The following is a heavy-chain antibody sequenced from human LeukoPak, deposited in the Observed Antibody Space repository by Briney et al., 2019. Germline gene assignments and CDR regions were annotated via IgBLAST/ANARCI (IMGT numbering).Heavy chain of an antibody. CDR1: DGSISNYY. Sequence: SETLSLTCSVSDGSISNYYWTWIRQPPGKGLEWIGNIQYSGSTNFNPSLKSRVTVSVDTSKNQVSLKLRSVTAADAAVYYCARDSGLGYCSTASCSYGLDVCGEGTTVFVSA. D-gene: IGHD2-2*01. V-gene: IGHV4-59*01. CDR2: IQYSGST. CDR3: ARDSGLGYCSTASCSYGLDV. J-gene: IGHJ6*04.